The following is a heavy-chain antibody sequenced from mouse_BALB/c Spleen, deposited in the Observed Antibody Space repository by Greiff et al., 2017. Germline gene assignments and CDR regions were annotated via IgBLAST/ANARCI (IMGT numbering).Heavy chain of an antibody. V-gene: IGHV3-2*02. Sequence: EVKLMESGPGLVKPSQSLSLTCTVTGYSITSDYAWNWIRQFPGNKLEWMGYISYSGSTSYNPSLKSRISITRDTSKNQFFLQLNSVTTEDTATYYCARSSTMIRSWFAYWGQGTLVTVSA. D-gene: IGHD2-4*01. J-gene: IGHJ3*01. CDR2: ISYSGST. CDR3: ARSSTMIRSWFAY. CDR1: GYSITSDYA.